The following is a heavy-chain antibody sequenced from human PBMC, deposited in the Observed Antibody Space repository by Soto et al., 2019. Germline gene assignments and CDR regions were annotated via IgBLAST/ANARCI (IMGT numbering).Heavy chain of an antibody. CDR1: GFTFSSYA. V-gene: IGHV3-23*01. Sequence: GGSLRLSCAASGFTFSSYAMSWVRQAPGKGLEWVSGISSSGGSTYYADSVKGRFTISRDNAKNTLYLQMNSLRAEDTAVYYCARVTAESWFDPWGQGTLVTV. CDR2: ISSSGGST. CDR3: ARVTAESWFDP. J-gene: IGHJ5*02.